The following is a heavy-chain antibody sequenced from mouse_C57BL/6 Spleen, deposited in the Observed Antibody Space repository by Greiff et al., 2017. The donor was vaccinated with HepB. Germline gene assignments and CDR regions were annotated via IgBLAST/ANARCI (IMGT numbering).Heavy chain of an antibody. D-gene: IGHD2-5*01. CDR3: ARYSNGMDY. J-gene: IGHJ4*01. V-gene: IGHV1-61*01. CDR1: GYTFTSYW. Sequence: VKLQQPGAELVRPGSSVKLSCKASGYTFTSYWMDWVKQRPGQGLEWIGNIYPSDSETHYNQKFKDKATLTVDKSSSTAYMQLSSLTSEDSAVYYCARYSNGMDYWGQGTSVTVSS. CDR2: IYPSDSET.